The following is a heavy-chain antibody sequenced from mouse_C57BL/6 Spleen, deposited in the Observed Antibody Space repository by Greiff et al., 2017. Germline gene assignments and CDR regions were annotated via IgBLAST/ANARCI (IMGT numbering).Heavy chain of an antibody. CDR2: INPNNGGT. CDR3: ARGDYYGSGGAMDY. D-gene: IGHD2-2*01. CDR1: GYTFTDYN. J-gene: IGHJ4*01. Sequence: EVQLQQSGPELVKPGASVKIPCKASGYTFTDYNMDWVKQSHGKSLEWIGDINPNNGGTIYNQKFKGKATLTVDKSSSTAYMELRSLTSEDTAVYYCARGDYYGSGGAMDYWGQGTSVTVSS. V-gene: IGHV1-18*01.